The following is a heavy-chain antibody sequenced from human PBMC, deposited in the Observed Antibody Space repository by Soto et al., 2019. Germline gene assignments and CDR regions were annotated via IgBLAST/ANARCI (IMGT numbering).Heavy chain of an antibody. CDR3: ASVPYSSGLCDY. CDR1: GFTLSSYN. V-gene: IGHV3-48*02. J-gene: IGHJ4*02. D-gene: IGHD6-19*01. CDR2: ISSSSSSI. Sequence: EVQLVESGGGLVQPGGSLRLSCASSGFTLSSYNMNWVRQAPGKGLEWLSYISSSSSSIYYADSVKGRFSVSRDNAKSSLYLQMGSLRDEDTAVYYCASVPYSSGLCDYWGQGTLVTVSS.